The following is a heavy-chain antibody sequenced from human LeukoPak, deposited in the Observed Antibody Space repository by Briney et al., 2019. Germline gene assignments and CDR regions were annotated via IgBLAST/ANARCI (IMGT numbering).Heavy chain of an antibody. J-gene: IGHJ6*03. CDR2: ISAYNGNT. V-gene: IGHV1-18*01. D-gene: IGHD6-6*01. Sequence: GASVKVSCKASGYTFTRYGISWVRQAPGQGLEWMGWISAYNGNTNYAQKLQDRVTMNTDTSTRTVDMELRSLTSDDTGVYYCAREGLRGIAARPGTRDYMDVWGKGTTVIVSS. CDR1: GYTFTRYG. CDR3: AREGLRGIAARPGTRDYMDV.